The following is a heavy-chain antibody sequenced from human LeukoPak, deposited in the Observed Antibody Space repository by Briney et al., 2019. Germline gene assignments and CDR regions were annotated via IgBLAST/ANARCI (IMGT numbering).Heavy chain of an antibody. Sequence: PGGSLRLSCAASGFTFSSYWMSWVRQAPGKGLEWVANIKQDGSEKYYVDSVKGRFTISRDNAKNSLYLQMNSPRAEDTAVYYCARDPSVEQLVDGSFDYWGQGTLVTVSS. J-gene: IGHJ4*02. V-gene: IGHV3-7*01. CDR1: GFTFSSYW. CDR2: IKQDGSEK. D-gene: IGHD6-6*01. CDR3: ARDPSVEQLVDGSFDY.